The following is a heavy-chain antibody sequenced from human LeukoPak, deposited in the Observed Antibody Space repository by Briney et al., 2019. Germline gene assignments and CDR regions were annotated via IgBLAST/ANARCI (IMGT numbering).Heavy chain of an antibody. J-gene: IGHJ4*02. CDR3: ARELYGGNSGDY. D-gene: IGHD4-23*01. Sequence: ASVTVSCKASGYTFTGYYIHWVRQAPGQGLEWMGWINPNSGGTNYAQKFQGRVTMTRDTSISTAYMELSRLRSDDTAVYYCARELYGGNSGDYWGQGTLVTVSS. V-gene: IGHV1-2*02. CDR1: GYTFTGYY. CDR2: INPNSGGT.